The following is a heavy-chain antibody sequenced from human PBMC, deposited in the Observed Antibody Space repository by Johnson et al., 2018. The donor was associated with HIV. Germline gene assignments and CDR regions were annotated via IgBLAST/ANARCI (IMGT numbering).Heavy chain of an antibody. CDR3: AKGALEWELLAGDAFDI. CDR2: IRYDGSNK. V-gene: IGHV3-30*02. D-gene: IGHD1-26*01. Sequence: QVQLVESGGGVVQPGRSLRLSCAASGFTFSTYGLNWVRQGPGKGLEWVAFIRYDGSNKYYADSVKGRFTISSDNSKKTLYLQMNSLRTEDLALYHCAKGALEWELLAGDAFDIWGQGTMVTVSS. CDR1: GFTFSTYG. J-gene: IGHJ3*02.